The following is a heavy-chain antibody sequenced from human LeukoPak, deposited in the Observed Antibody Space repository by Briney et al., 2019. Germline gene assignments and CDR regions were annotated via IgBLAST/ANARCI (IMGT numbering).Heavy chain of an antibody. CDR1: GFTFSSYW. J-gene: IGHJ4*02. CDR2: IKQDGSEK. CDR3: AREAPYYYGSGSYPADY. Sequence: GGSLRLSCAASGFTFSSYWMSWVRQAPGKGLEWVANIKQDGSEKYYVDSVKGRFTISRDNAKNSLYLQMNSLRAEDTAVYYCAREAPYYYGSGSYPADYWGQGTLVTVSS. V-gene: IGHV3-7*01. D-gene: IGHD3-10*01.